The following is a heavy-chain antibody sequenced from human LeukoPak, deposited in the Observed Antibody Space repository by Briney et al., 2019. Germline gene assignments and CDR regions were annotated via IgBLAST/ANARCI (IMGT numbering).Heavy chain of an antibody. CDR1: GDSISSGDYY. J-gene: IGHJ5*02. Sequence: SQTLSLTCSVSGDSISSGDYYWSWVRQPPGKTLECIGYIYYSGSTYSNPSLRSRVTISVDTPNKQFSLKLSSVTAADTAVYYCARDGCSSTSCYDWFDPWGQGTLVTVSS. CDR2: IYYSGST. V-gene: IGHV4-30-4*01. CDR3: ARDGCSSTSCYDWFDP. D-gene: IGHD2-2*01.